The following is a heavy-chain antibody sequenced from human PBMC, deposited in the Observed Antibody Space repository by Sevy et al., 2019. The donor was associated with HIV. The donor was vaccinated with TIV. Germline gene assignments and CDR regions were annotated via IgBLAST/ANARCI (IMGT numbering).Heavy chain of an antibody. J-gene: IGHJ4*02. D-gene: IGHD2-8*01. CDR1: GFTFSKYS. Sequence: GGSLRLSCAASGFTFSKYSMSWVRQPPDKGLEWVSTLSFGCGEINHADSVKGRFTISRDNSKNSLYLQMNNLRAEDTAVYYCAREGCTKPHDYWGQGTLVTVSS. V-gene: IGHV3-23*01. CDR2: LSFGCGEI. CDR3: AREGCTKPHDY.